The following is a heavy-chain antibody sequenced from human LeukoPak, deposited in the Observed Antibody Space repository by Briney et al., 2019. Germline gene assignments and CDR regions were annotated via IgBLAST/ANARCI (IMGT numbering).Heavy chain of an antibody. CDR2: IKLDGSEK. Sequence: GGSLRLSCVASGFTFGKYWMSWVRQAPGKGLEWVANIKLDGSEKNYVDSVKGRFTISRDNAKNSLYLQMNSLRAEDTAVYYCARDCSSTSCYNPTYWGQGTLVTVSS. D-gene: IGHD2-2*02. CDR1: GFTFGKYW. J-gene: IGHJ4*02. V-gene: IGHV3-7*01. CDR3: ARDCSSTSCYNPTY.